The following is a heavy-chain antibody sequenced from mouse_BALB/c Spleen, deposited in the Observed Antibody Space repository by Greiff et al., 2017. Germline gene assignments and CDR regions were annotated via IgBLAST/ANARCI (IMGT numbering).Heavy chain of an antibody. J-gene: IGHJ2*01. CDR2: IDPANGNT. V-gene: IGHV14-3*02. CDR3: AREGIYYDYEGYFDY. D-gene: IGHD2-4*01. CDR1: GFNIKDTY. Sequence: EVQLQESGAELVKPGASVKLSCTASGFNIKDTYMHWVKQRPEQGLEWIGRIDPANGNTKYDPKFQGKATITADTSSNTAYLQLSSLTSEDTAVYYCAREGIYYDYEGYFDYWGQGTTLTVSS.